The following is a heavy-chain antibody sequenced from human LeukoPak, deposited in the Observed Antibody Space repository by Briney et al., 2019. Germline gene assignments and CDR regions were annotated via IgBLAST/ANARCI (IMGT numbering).Heavy chain of an antibody. CDR3: AKAPPIGYCSSTTCYFDY. CDR2: ISVSGDTT. V-gene: IGHV3-23*01. D-gene: IGHD2-2*01. J-gene: IGHJ4*02. CDR1: GFTFSSFA. Sequence: GGSLRLSCAVSGFTFSSFAMSWARQAPGKGLEWVSAISVSGDTTYYADSVKGRLTISRDNSKNTLYLQMNSLRAEDTALYYCAKAPPIGYCSSTTCYFDYWGQGTLVTVSS.